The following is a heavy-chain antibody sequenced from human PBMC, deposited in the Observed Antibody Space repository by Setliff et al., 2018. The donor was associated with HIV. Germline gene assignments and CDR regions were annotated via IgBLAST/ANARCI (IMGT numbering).Heavy chain of an antibody. Sequence: PSETLSLTCSVSGGSISNFYWSWIRQPPGKGLEWVGHIYSTRDTNYNPSLKSRVTISVDTSKNQFSLKLSSVTAADTAVYYCARLGDSGYDFRGYLDYWGQGKLVTVSS. D-gene: IGHD5-12*01. CDR3: ARLGDSGYDFRGYLDY. V-gene: IGHV4-4*09. CDR1: GGSISNFY. J-gene: IGHJ4*02. CDR2: IYSTRDT.